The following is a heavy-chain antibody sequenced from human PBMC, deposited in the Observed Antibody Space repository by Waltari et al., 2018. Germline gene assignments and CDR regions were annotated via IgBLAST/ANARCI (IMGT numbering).Heavy chain of an antibody. V-gene: IGHV1-58*01. D-gene: IGHD3-3*01. J-gene: IGHJ4*02. Sequence: QMQLVQSGPEVKKPGTSVKVSCKASGFTFTSSAVQWVRQARGQRLEWIGWVVGGSGNTNYAKKFQERVTITRDMSTSTAYMELSSLRSEDTAVYYCAAGPLRFLEWLLPYYFDYWGQGTLVTVSS. CDR3: AAGPLRFLEWLLPYYFDY. CDR1: GFTFTSSA. CDR2: VVGGSGNT.